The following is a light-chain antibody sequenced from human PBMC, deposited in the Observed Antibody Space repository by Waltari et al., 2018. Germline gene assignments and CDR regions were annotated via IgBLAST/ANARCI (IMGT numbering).Light chain of an antibody. CDR3: CSYAGNYANYV. CDR1: SSDVGASDY. CDR2: DVN. J-gene: IGLJ1*01. V-gene: IGLV2-11*01. Sequence: QSALIQPRAVSRSPGQSVIISCTVASSDVGASDYVSWYQQPPGKAPTLIIDDVNNRPSGVPDLFSGSKSGNAASLTISGRQAEDEADYYCCSYAGNYANYVFGTGTKLT.